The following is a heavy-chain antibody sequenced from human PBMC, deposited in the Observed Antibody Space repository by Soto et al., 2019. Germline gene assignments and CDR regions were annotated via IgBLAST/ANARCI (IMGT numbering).Heavy chain of an antibody. CDR2: IIHIFCKA. D-gene: IGHD6-19*01. V-gene: IGHV1-69*01. CDR1: GGTFSSYA. J-gene: IGHJ2*01. CDR3: ARNGHYSSGWYWYFAL. Sequence: QVQLVQSGAEVKKPGASVKVSCKASGGTFSSYAISWVRQAPGQVLEWMGGIIHIFCKANYAQKFQCRVTITADESTSTAYMELGSMRSEDTAVYYCARNGHYSSGWYWYFALWGRGTLVTVSS.